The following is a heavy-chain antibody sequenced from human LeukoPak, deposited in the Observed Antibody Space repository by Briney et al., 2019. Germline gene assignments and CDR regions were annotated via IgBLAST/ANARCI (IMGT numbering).Heavy chain of an antibody. CDR1: GFTFSSYE. CDR2: ISGSCSTI. J-gene: IGHJ6*04. CDR3: AELGITMIWDV. Sequence: GGTLRLSCAGSGFTFSSYEMNWVRQAPGPGREWVSYISGSCSTIDYADTVKVRITISRDNAKISLYLQMNSLTAEDTAVYYCAELGITMIWDVWGKGTTVTISS. D-gene: IGHD3-22*01. V-gene: IGHV3-48*03.